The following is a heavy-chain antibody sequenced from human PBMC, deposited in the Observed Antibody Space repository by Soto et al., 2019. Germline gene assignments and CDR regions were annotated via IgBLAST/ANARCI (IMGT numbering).Heavy chain of an antibody. CDR1: GGSISSYY. Sequence: QVQLQESGPGLVKPSETLSLTCTVSGGSISSYYWSWIRQPPGKGLEWIGYIYYSGSTNYNPSLKRRTTXXVXTXMNQFSLKLNSMTAADTAVYYCARHNYGSGSTYFDYWGQGTLVTVSS. J-gene: IGHJ4*02. CDR2: IYYSGST. CDR3: ARHNYGSGSTYFDY. V-gene: IGHV4-59*08. D-gene: IGHD3-10*01.